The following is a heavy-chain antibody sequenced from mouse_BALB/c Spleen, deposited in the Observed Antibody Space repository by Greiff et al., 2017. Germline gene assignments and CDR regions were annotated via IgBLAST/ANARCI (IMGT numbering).Heavy chain of an antibody. J-gene: IGHJ4*01. CDR3: AIYYDYDEGYAMDY. CDR2: INPYNDGT. CDR1: GYTFTSYV. D-gene: IGHD2-4*01. Sequence: VQLQQSGPELVKPGASVKMSCKASGYTFTSYVMHWVKQKPGQGLEWIGYINPYNDGTKYNEKFKGKATLTSDKSSSTAYMELSSLTSEDSAVYYCAIYYDYDEGYAMDYWGQGTSVTVSS. V-gene: IGHV1-14*01.